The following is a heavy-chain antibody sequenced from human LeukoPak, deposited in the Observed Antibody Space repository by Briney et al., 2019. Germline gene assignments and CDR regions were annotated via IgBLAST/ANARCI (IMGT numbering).Heavy chain of an antibody. Sequence: GGSLRLSCAASGFTFSSYGMRWVRQAPGKGLEWVSGISASGGSTYYADSVKGRFTISRDNFKNTLYLQMNSLRAEDTAVYLCAKEGSALWFGELSSYFDYWGQGTLVTVSS. V-gene: IGHV3-23*01. CDR3: AKEGSALWFGELSSYFDY. CDR2: ISASGGST. D-gene: IGHD3-10*01. CDR1: GFTFSSYG. J-gene: IGHJ4*02.